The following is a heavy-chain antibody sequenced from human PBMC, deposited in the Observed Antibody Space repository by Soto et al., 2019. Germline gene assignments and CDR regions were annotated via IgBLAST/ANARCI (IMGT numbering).Heavy chain of an antibody. D-gene: IGHD6-13*01. Sequence: SLRLSCAASGFTVSSNYMTWVRQVPGKGLEWVSAIYSGGSTYYADSVKGRFTISRDNSKNTLYLQMNSLRAEDTAVYYCARARSTAAGLFDYWGLGTLVTVSS. J-gene: IGHJ4*02. CDR3: ARARSTAAGLFDY. V-gene: IGHV3-53*01. CDR2: IYSGGST. CDR1: GFTVSSNY.